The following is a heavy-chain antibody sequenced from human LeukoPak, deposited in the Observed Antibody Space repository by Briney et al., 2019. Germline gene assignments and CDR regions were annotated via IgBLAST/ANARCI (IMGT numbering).Heavy chain of an antibody. CDR2: ISAYNGNT. V-gene: IGHV1-18*04. Sequence: ASVKVSCKASGYTFTSYYMHWVRQAPGQGLEWMGWISAYNGNTNYAQKLQGRVTMTTDTSTSTAYMELRSLRSEDTAVYYCARAGSGWYEANLDYWGQGTLVTVSS. D-gene: IGHD6-19*01. CDR1: GYTFTSYY. J-gene: IGHJ4*02. CDR3: ARAGSGWYEANLDY.